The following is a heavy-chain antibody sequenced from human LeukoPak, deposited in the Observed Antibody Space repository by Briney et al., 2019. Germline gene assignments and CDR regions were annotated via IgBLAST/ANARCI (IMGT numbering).Heavy chain of an antibody. V-gene: IGHV3-13*01. CDR3: ARSLGYCSSTSCLNYYYGMDV. CDR1: GFTFSSYD. CDR2: IGTAGDT. Sequence: PGGSLRLSCAASGFTFSSYDMHWVRQATGKGLEWVSAIGTAGDTYYPGSVKGRFTISRENAKNSLYLQMNSLRAGDTAVYYCARSLGYCSSTSCLNYYYGMDVWGQGTTVTVSS. J-gene: IGHJ6*02. D-gene: IGHD2-2*01.